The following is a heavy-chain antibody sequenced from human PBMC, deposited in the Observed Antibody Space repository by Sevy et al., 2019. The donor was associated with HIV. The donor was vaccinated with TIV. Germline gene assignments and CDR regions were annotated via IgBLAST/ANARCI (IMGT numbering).Heavy chain of an antibody. CDR3: ARFPPQRAFDI. CDR2: ISYDGSNT. J-gene: IGHJ3*02. V-gene: IGHV3-30*04. Sequence: GGSLRLSCVGSVFTFSSYALHWVRQAPDKGLEWVAVISYDGSNTYYADSVKGRFTISRDNSKNTLYLQMNSLRADDTAVFYCARFPPQRAFDIWGQGTTVTVSS. CDR1: VFTFSSYA.